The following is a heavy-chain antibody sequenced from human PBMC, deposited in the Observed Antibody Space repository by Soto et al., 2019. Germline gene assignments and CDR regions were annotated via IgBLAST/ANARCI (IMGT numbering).Heavy chain of an antibody. D-gene: IGHD2-15*01. Sequence: QVQLQESGPGLVKPSETLSLTCTVSGGSISSYYWSWIRQPPGKGLEWIGYIYYSGSTNYNPSLKSRVTISVDTSKNQFSLKLSPVTAADTAVYYCARHVVVVVAATPLNWFDPWGQGTLVTVSS. CDR3: ARHVVVVVAATPLNWFDP. V-gene: IGHV4-59*08. J-gene: IGHJ5*02. CDR1: GGSISSYY. CDR2: IYYSGST.